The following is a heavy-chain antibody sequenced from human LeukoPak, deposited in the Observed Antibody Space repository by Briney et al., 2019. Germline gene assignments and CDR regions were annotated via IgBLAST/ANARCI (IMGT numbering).Heavy chain of an antibody. CDR2: IYYTGST. J-gene: IGHJ4*02. Sequence: SETLSLTCTVSGGSIISSSDYWGWIRQPPGKGLEWIAAIYYTGSTYYNPSLRSRVTISVDTSKNQFSLRLTSVTAADTAVYYCARNRGFSGYCSGISCYVFDHWGQGALVTVSS. V-gene: IGHV4-39*01. D-gene: IGHD2-2*01. CDR3: ARNRGFSGYCSGISCYVFDH. CDR1: GGSIISSSDY.